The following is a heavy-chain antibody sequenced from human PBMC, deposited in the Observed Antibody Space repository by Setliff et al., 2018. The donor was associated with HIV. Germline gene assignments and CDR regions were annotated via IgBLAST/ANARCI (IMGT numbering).Heavy chain of an antibody. CDR2: ISSSSNYI. CDR3: ARDYCSGGTCYSDLYYFDN. CDR1: RFTFSIYR. V-gene: IGHV3-21*01. Sequence: GGSLRLSCAASRFTFSIYRMNWVRQAPGKGLEWVASISSSSNYIFYANSVKGRFTISRDNAKNSLFLQMNSLKAEDTAIYYCARDYCSGGTCYSDLYYFDNWGQGKLVTVSS. J-gene: IGHJ4*02. D-gene: IGHD2-15*01.